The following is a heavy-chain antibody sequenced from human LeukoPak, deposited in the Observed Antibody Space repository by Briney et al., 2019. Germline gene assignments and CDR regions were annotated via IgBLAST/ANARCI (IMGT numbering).Heavy chain of an antibody. CDR2: INHSGST. D-gene: IGHD6-6*01. J-gene: IGHJ4*02. Sequence: SETLSLTCAVYGGSFSGYYWSWIRQPPGKGLGWIGEINHSGSTNYNPSLKSRVTISVDTSKNQFSLKLSSVTAADTAVYYCARETIAAPDYWGQGTLVTVSS. CDR3: ARETIAAPDY. V-gene: IGHV4-34*01. CDR1: GGSFSGYY.